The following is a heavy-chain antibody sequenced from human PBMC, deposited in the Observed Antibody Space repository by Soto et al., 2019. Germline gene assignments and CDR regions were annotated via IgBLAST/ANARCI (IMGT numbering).Heavy chain of an antibody. CDR1: GGTFSSYA. D-gene: IGHD2-15*01. J-gene: IGHJ3*02. Sequence: QVQLVQSGAEVKKPGSSVKVSCKASGGTFSSYAISWVRQAPGQVLEWMGGIIPIFGTANYAQKFQGRVTITADESTSTAYLELSSLRSEDTAVYSCARDLVPDGRRDAFDSWGQGTMVTVSS. V-gene: IGHV1-69*12. CDR2: IIPIFGTA. CDR3: ARDLVPDGRRDAFDS.